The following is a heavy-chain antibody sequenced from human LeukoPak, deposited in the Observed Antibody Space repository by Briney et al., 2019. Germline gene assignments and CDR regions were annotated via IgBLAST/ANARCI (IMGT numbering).Heavy chain of an antibody. CDR1: GGSFSGYY. V-gene: IGHV4-34*01. D-gene: IGHD3-9*01. CDR3: ARRSTRVLRYFDWLLEPGFDY. CDR2: INHSGST. Sequence: SETLSLTCAVYGGSFSGYYWSWIRQPPEKGLEWIGEINHSGSTNYNPSLKSRVTISVDTSKNQFSLKLSSVTAADTAVYYCARRSTRVLRYFDWLLEPGFDYWGQGTLVTVSS. J-gene: IGHJ4*02.